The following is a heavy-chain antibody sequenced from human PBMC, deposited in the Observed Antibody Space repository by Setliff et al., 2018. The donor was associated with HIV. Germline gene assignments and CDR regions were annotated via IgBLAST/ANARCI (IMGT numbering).Heavy chain of an antibody. CDR1: GGSISGYY. D-gene: IGHD3-22*01. J-gene: IGHJ4*02. V-gene: IGHV4-4*07. CDR2: IYTSGRT. CDR3: ASLFHDTSAPWLYYFDY. Sequence: PSETLSLTCTVSGGSISGYYWSWIRQPAGKGLEWIGLIYTSGRTNYNPSLKSRVTISVDRSKNQFSLNLSSVTAADTALYYCASLFHDTSAPWLYYFDYWGQGTLVTVSS.